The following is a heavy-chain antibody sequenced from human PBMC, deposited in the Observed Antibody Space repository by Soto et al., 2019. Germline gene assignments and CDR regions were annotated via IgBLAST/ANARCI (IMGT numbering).Heavy chain of an antibody. CDR1: GYTFTSYG. J-gene: IGHJ6*02. D-gene: IGHD4-17*01. CDR2: ISAYNGNT. CDR3: ARDLAVTSPLYFYYYGMDV. V-gene: IGHV1-18*01. Sequence: QVQLVQSGAEVKKPGASVKVSCKASGYTFTSYGISWVRQAPGQGLEWMGWISAYNGNTNYAQKLQGRVTMTTDTSTSTAYMDLRSLRSDDTAVYYCARDLAVTSPLYFYYYGMDVWGQGTTVTVSS.